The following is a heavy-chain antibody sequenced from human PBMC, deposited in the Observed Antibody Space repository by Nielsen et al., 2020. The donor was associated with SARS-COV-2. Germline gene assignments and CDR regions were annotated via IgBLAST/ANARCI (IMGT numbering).Heavy chain of an antibody. D-gene: IGHD3-3*01. CDR1: GGSISSTSYY. Sequence: SETLSLTCAVSGGSISSTSYYWGWIRQPPGKGLEWIGSIYYSGSTYYNPSLKSRVTISVDTSKNQFSLKLSSVTAADTAVYYCARVVRFLGNWFDPWGQGTLVTVSS. CDR2: IYYSGST. J-gene: IGHJ5*02. V-gene: IGHV4-39*07. CDR3: ARVVRFLGNWFDP.